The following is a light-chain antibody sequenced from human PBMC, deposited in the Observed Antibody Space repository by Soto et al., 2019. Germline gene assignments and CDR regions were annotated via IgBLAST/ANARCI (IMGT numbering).Light chain of an antibody. CDR2: AAS. J-gene: IGKJ4*01. CDR1: QTLNNY. V-gene: IGKV1-39*01. Sequence: EIQMTQSPSSVSASFGDRVTITCRASQTLNNYLTWFQQKKGKAPKXLIYAASTLQSGVPSRFSGSVYGAEFTLTISSLQPEDFATYYCQQSFSPLLTFGGGTKVDI. CDR3: QQSFSPLLT.